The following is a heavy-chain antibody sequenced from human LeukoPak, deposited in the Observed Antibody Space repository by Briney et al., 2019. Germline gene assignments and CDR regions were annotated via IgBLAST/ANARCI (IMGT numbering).Heavy chain of an antibody. D-gene: IGHD2-8*02. CDR2: INTDGSNS. CDR3: ARDGEGVLGFDY. CDR1: GFTFSNFW. J-gene: IGHJ4*02. Sequence: GGSLRLSCAASGFTFSNFWMHWVRQAPGKGLVWVSRINTDGSNSNYADSVKGRFTISRDNAKNTLFLQMNSLRVEDTAVYYCARDGEGVLGFDYWGQGTLVTVSS. V-gene: IGHV3-74*01.